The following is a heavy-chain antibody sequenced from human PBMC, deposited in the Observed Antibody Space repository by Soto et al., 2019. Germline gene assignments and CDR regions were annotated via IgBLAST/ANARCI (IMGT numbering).Heavy chain of an antibody. CDR1: GGSFSGYY. D-gene: IGHD3-10*01. CDR2: ITHSGYT. Sequence: PSETLSLTCAIYGGSFSGYYWSWIRQPPGKGLEWIGEITHSGYTNYNPSLKSRVIISVDTSKNQFSLKVTSVTATDTAVHYCARAGDQLDYYGMDVWGQGTTVTVSS. V-gene: IGHV4-34*01. CDR3: ARAGDQLDYYGMDV. J-gene: IGHJ6*02.